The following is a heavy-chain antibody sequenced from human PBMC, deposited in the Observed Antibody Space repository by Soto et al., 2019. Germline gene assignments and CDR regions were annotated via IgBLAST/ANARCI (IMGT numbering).Heavy chain of an antibody. CDR3: ARERYCSGGSCWTVYYFDY. CDR2: ISYDGSNK. J-gene: IGHJ4*02. Sequence: QPGGSLRLSCAASGFTFSSYAMHWVRQAPGKGLEWVAVISYDGSNKYYADSVKGRFTISRDNSKNTLYLQMNSLRAEDTAVYYCARERYCSGGSCWTVYYFDYWGQGTLVTVSS. D-gene: IGHD2-15*01. CDR1: GFTFSSYA. V-gene: IGHV3-30-3*01.